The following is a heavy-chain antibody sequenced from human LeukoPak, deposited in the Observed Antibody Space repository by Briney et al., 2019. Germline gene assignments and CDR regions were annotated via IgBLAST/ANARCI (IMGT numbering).Heavy chain of an antibody. J-gene: IGHJ5*02. CDR3: ASRGVTGARFDP. V-gene: IGHV4-4*07. CDR2: IYISGST. Sequence: SETLSLTCTVSGGSISSDSWSWIRQPAGKGLEWIGRIYISGSTNSNPSLRSRVTMSVDSSKNQFSLKLSSVTAADTAVYYCASRGVTGARFDPWGQGTLVTVSS. CDR1: GGSISSDS. D-gene: IGHD3-10*01.